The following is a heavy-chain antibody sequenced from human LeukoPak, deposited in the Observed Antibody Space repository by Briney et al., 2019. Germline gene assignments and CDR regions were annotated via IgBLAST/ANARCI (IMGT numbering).Heavy chain of an antibody. J-gene: IGHJ4*02. CDR1: GLTVSSNY. V-gene: IGHV3-53*01. D-gene: IGHD3-22*01. Sequence: GGSLRLSCAASGLTVSSNYMSWVRQAPGKGLEWVSIIYSGGSTYYADYVKGRFTISRDNSKNTLFLQINSLRAEDTAVYYCARGRYYDSSGYLDYWGQGTLVTVSS. CDR3: ARGRYYDSSGYLDY. CDR2: IYSGGST.